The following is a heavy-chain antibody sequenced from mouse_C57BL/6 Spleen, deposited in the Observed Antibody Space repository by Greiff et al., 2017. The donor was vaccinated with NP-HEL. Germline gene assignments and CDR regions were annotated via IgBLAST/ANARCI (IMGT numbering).Heavy chain of an antibody. CDR2: IDPETGGT. D-gene: IGHD2-10*01. V-gene: IGHV1-15*01. CDR1: GYTFTDYE. Sequence: QVQLKQSGAELVRPGASVTLSCKASGYTFTDYEMHWVKQTPVHGLEWIGAIDPETGGTAYNQKFKGKAILTADKSSSTAYMELRSLTSEDSAVYYCTREPTFYGKGAMDYWGQGTSVTVSS. J-gene: IGHJ4*01. CDR3: TREPTFYGKGAMDY.